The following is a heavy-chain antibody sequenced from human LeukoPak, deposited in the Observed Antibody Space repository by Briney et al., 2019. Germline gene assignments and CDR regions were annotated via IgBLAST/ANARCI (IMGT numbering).Heavy chain of an antibody. Sequence: GGSLRLSCSASGFTFSSYAMSWVRQAPGKGLEWCSAISGSGGSTYHADSVKGRFTISRDNSKNTLYLQMNSLRAEDTAVYYCAKRTGPGGYWGQGTLVTVSS. D-gene: IGHD1-14*01. V-gene: IGHV3-23*01. CDR2: ISGSGGST. CDR1: GFTFSSYA. CDR3: AKRTGPGGY. J-gene: IGHJ4*02.